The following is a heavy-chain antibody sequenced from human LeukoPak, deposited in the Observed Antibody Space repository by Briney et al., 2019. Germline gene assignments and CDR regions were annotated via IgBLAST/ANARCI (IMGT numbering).Heavy chain of an antibody. J-gene: IGHJ5*02. CDR2: IYYSGST. CDR3: ARHLNDFWSGYYPNWFDP. D-gene: IGHD3-3*01. V-gene: IGHV4-39*01. CDR1: GGSISSSSYY. Sequence: SETLSLTCTVSGGSISSSSYYWGWIRQPPGKGLEWIGSIYYSGSTYYNPSLKRRVTISVDTSKNQFSLKLSSVTAADTAVYYCARHLNDFWSGYYPNWFDPWGQGTLVTVSS.